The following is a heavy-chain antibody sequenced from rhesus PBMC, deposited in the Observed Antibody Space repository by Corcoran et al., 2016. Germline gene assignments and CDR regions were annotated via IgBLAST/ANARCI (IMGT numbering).Heavy chain of an antibody. V-gene: IGHV4-73*01. CDR3: ARDCPAGGYCYGLDS. CDR1: GDSISGYYY. J-gene: IGHJ6*01. D-gene: IGHD2-21*01. Sequence: QVKLQQWGEGLVKPSETLSRTCAVYGDSISGYYYWSWIRQAPGKGLEWIGYISGSSVSTYTNPSLKSRVTISTDTSKNQFSLKLSSVTAADTAVYYCARDCPAGGYCYGLDSWGQGVVVTVSS. CDR2: ISGSSVST.